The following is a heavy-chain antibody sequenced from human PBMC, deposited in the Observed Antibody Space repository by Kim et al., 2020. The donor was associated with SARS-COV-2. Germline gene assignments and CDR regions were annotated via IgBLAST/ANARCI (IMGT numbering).Heavy chain of an antibody. V-gene: IGHV4-59*01. CDR2: IYYSGST. D-gene: IGHD3-9*01. CDR1: GGSISSYY. CDR3: ARARAGVRYFDWLSPFDYYGMDV. J-gene: IGHJ6*02. Sequence: SETLSLTCTVSGGSISSYYWSWIRQPPGKGLEWIGYIYYSGSTNYNPSLKSRVTISVDTSKNQFSLKLSSVTAADTAVYYCARARAGVRYFDWLSPFDYYGMDVWGQGTTVTVSS.